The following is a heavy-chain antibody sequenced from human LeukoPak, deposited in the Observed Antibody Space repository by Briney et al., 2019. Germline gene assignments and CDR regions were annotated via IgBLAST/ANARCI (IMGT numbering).Heavy chain of an antibody. J-gene: IGHJ4*02. CDR2: IDKDGSEK. CDR1: GFTFSKYW. CDR3: ARGNYGSGSYYFDY. D-gene: IGHD3-10*01. Sequence: QTGGSLRLSCAVSGFTFSKYWMRWVRQAPGKGLEWVASIDKDGSEKRYVDSVKGRFTISRDNAKNSLYLQMNSLRAEDTAVYYCARGNYGSGSYYFDYWGQGTLVTVSS. V-gene: IGHV3-7*03.